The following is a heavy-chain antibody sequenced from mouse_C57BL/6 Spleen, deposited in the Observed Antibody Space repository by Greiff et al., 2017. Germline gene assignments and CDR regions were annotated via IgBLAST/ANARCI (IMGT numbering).Heavy chain of an antibody. V-gene: IGHV6-3*01. D-gene: IGHD2-3*01. CDR3: TVGYDGYYRYYAMDY. CDR1: GFTFSNYW. Sequence: EVKLQESGGGLVQPGGSMKLSCVASGFTFSNYWMNWVRQSPEKGLEWVAQIRLKSDNYATHYAESVKGRFTISRDDSKSSVYLQMNNLRAEDTGIYYCTVGYDGYYRYYAMDYWGQGTSVTVSS. CDR2: IRLKSDNYAT. J-gene: IGHJ4*01.